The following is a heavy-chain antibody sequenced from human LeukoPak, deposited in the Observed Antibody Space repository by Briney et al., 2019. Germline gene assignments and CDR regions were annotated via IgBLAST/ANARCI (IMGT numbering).Heavy chain of an antibody. Sequence: ASVKVSCKASGYIFTSYAMHWVRQAPGQGLEWIGIINPSGDNTWYAQKFQGRVTMTRDMATSTDYLEVSSLRSEDTAVYYCARDNSLRDTAWWFDPWGQGTLVTVSS. CDR3: ARDNSLRDTAWWFDP. D-gene: IGHD5-24*01. J-gene: IGHJ5*02. V-gene: IGHV1-46*01. CDR1: GYIFTSYA. CDR2: INPSGDNT.